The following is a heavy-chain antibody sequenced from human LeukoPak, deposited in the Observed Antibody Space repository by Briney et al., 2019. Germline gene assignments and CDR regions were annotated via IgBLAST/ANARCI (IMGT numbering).Heavy chain of an antibody. J-gene: IGHJ3*02. Sequence: GGSLRLSCAASGFTFSNYEMNWLRQAPGKGLEWVSYISISGTTIYYADSVKGRFTISRDNAKNSLYLQMNSLRAEDTAVYYCTRGGSSDYKYNAFDMWGRGTMVTVSS. CDR1: GFTFSNYE. D-gene: IGHD3-22*01. CDR2: ISISGTTI. V-gene: IGHV3-48*03. CDR3: TRGGSSDYKYNAFDM.